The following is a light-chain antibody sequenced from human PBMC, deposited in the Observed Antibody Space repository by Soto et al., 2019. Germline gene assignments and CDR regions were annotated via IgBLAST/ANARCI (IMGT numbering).Light chain of an antibody. CDR1: SSDVGRYNY. CDR3: SSYTSTFNYV. J-gene: IGLJ1*01. V-gene: IGLV2-14*01. CDR2: EVS. Sequence: QSALTQPASVSGSPGQSITISCSGTSSDVGRYNYVSWYQQHPGTAPKLMIYEVSNRPSGVSNRFSGSKSGDTASLTISGLQAEDEADYYCSSYTSTFNYVFGDGTKVT.